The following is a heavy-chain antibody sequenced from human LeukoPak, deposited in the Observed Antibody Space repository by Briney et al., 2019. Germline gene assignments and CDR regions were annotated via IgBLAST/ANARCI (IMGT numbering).Heavy chain of an antibody. CDR2: INPNSGGT. J-gene: IGHJ4*02. CDR3: ARMDGTGYDILTGYYGWGVYYFDY. CDR1: GYTFTEYY. V-gene: IGHV1-2*02. D-gene: IGHD3-9*01. Sequence: GAAVKVSSTNSGYTFTEYYMHWVRQGPGQGLERRGCINPNSGGTNYAQKFQGRVTMSRDTSISTAYMELSSLRSDDTAVYYCARMDGTGYDILTGYYGWGVYYFDYWGQGTLVAVSS.